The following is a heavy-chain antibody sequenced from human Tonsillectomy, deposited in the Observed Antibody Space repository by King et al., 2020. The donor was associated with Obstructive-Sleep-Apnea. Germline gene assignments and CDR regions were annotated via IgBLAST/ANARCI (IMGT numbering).Heavy chain of an antibody. CDR1: GFTFSSYW. CDR3: ARDGRREAVAGPRNWFDP. J-gene: IGHJ5*02. Sequence: VQLVESGGGLVQPGGSLRLSCAASGFTFSSYWMSWVRQAPGKGLEGVANIKQDESEKYYVDFVKGRFTTSRDNAKNSLFLQMNSLRAEDTAVYYCARDGRREAVAGPRNWFDPWGQGTLVTVSS. V-gene: IGHV3-7*01. D-gene: IGHD6-19*01. CDR2: IKQDESEK.